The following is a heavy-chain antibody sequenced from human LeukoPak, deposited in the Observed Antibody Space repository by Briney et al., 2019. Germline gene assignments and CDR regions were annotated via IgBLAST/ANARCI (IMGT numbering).Heavy chain of an antibody. J-gene: IGHJ5*02. V-gene: IGHV3-48*03. D-gene: IGHD3-10*01. CDR1: GFTFSSYE. CDR3: ARASDFGDWFDP. CDR2: ISSSGSTT. Sequence: PGGSLRLSCAASGFTFSSYEMNWVRQAPGKGLEWVSYISSSGSTTYYADSVKGRFTISRDNAKNSLYLQMNSLRAEDTAVYYCARASDFGDWFDPGAREPWSPSPQ.